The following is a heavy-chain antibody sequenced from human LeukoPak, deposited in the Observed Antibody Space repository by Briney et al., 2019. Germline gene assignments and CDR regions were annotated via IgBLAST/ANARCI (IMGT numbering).Heavy chain of an antibody. CDR1: GFTFSSYG. V-gene: IGHV3-33*01. Sequence: PGGSLRLSCAASGFTFSSYGMHWVRQAPGKGLEWVAVTWYDGSNKYYADSVKGRFTISRDNSKNTLYLQIYSLRAEDTAVYYCARRAVAGSYYFDYWGQGTLVTVSS. CDR2: TWYDGSNK. D-gene: IGHD6-13*01. J-gene: IGHJ4*02. CDR3: ARRAVAGSYYFDY.